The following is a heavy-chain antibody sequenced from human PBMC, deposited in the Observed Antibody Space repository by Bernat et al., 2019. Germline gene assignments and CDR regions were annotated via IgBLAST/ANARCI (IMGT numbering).Heavy chain of an antibody. D-gene: IGHD5-18*01. CDR2: IYHSGST. CDR1: GGSISSNY. CDR3: ASNVDTAMDPRY. V-gene: IGHV4-4*08. Sequence: QVQLQESGPGLVKPSETLSLTCTVSGGSISSNYWSWIRQPPGKGLEWIGYIYHSGSTYYNPSLKSRVTISVDTSKNQFSLKLSSVTAADTAVYYCASNVDTAMDPRYWGQGTLVTVSS. J-gene: IGHJ4*02.